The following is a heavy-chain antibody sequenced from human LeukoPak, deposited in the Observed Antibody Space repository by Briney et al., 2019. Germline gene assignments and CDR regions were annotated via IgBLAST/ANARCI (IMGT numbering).Heavy chain of an antibody. J-gene: IGHJ4*02. CDR2: ISSSSSYI. Sequence: PGGSLRLSCAASGFTFSSYSMNWVRQAPGKGLEWVSSISSSSSYIYYADSVRGRFTISRDNVKNSLYLQMNSLRAEDTAVYYCARDLGYYYDSSGYYYFDYWGQGTLVTVSS. V-gene: IGHV3-21*01. CDR1: GFTFSSYS. D-gene: IGHD3-22*01. CDR3: ARDLGYYYDSSGYYYFDY.